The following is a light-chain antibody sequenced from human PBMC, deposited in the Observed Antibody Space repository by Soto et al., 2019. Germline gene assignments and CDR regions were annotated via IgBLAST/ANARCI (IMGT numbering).Light chain of an antibody. Sequence: DIQMTQSPSSLSASVGDRVTITFRSSQSISSYLNWYQQKPGKAPKVLIYAASTLQSGVPSRFSGSGSGTDFTLTISSLQPEDFATYYCQQSYSTPRWTFGQGTKVDIK. CDR2: AAS. J-gene: IGKJ1*01. V-gene: IGKV1-39*01. CDR1: QSISSY. CDR3: QQSYSTPRWT.